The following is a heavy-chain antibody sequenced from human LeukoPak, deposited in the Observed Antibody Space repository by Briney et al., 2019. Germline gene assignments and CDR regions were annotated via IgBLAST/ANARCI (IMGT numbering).Heavy chain of an antibody. CDR2: MNPNSGNT. CDR3: ARARDYYGSGRLDY. CDR1: GDTFTDYA. Sequence: ASVKVSCKASGDTFTDYAISWVRQAPGQGLEWMGWMNPNSGNTGYAQKFQGRVTMTRNTSISTACMELSSLRSEDTAVYYCARARDYYGSGRLDYWDQGTLVTVSS. V-gene: IGHV1-8*02. J-gene: IGHJ4*02. D-gene: IGHD3-10*01.